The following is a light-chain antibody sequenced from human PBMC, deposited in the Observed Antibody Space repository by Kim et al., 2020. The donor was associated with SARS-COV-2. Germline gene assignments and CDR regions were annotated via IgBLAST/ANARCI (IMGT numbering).Light chain of an antibody. Sequence: DVQMTQSPSSVSASVGDTVTITCRASQGIASWLVWYQQKPGKAPKLLIYAASALQSGVPSRFSGSGSGREFTLTIRSLQPEDVATYFCQQSNNFPITFGQGTRLEIK. CDR2: AAS. CDR1: QGIASW. J-gene: IGKJ5*01. CDR3: QQSNNFPIT. V-gene: IGKV1-12*01.